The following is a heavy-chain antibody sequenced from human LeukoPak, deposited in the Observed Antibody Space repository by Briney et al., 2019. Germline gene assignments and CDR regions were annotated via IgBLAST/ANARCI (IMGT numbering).Heavy chain of an antibody. CDR2: ISSDGSNK. CDR3: ASHGVVVTATDFDY. V-gene: IGHV3-30-3*01. CDR1: GFTFSSYV. J-gene: IGHJ4*02. Sequence: GGSLRLSCAVSGFTFSSYVMHWVRQAPGKGLEWVAVISSDGSNKYYADSVKGRFTLSRDNSKNTLYLQMNSLRAEDTAVYYCASHGVVVTATDFDYWGQGTLVTVSS. D-gene: IGHD2-15*01.